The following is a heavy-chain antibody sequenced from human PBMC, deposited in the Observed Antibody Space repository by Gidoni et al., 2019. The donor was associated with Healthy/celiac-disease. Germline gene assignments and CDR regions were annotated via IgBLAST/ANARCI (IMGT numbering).Heavy chain of an antibody. CDR3: AKQRRIVVVTAIDY. Sequence: EVQLLESGGGLVQPGGSLRLSCAASGFPFSSYAMSWVRQAPGKGLEWVSAISGSGGSTYYADSVKGRFTISRDNSKNTLYLQMNSLRAEDTAVYYCAKQRRIVVVTAIDYWGQGTLVTVSS. CDR2: ISGSGGST. J-gene: IGHJ4*02. V-gene: IGHV3-23*01. D-gene: IGHD2-21*02. CDR1: GFPFSSYA.